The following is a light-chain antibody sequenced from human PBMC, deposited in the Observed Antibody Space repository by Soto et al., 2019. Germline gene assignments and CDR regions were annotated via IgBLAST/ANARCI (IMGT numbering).Light chain of an antibody. CDR1: QSVSSY. CDR3: QQRSNWPFVLT. Sequence: EMVLTQSPATLSLSPGERATLSCRASQSVSSYLAWYQQKPGQAPRLLIYDASNRATGIPARFSGSGSGTDFTLTISSLEPEDYAVYYCQQRSNWPFVLTLGGGTKVEIK. V-gene: IGKV3-11*01. J-gene: IGKJ4*01. CDR2: DAS.